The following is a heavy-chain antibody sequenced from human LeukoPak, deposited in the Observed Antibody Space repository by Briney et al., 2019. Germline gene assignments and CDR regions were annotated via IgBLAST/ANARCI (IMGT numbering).Heavy chain of an antibody. CDR1: GGSISSYY. J-gene: IGHJ4*02. D-gene: IGHD3-22*01. CDR2: IYYSGST. V-gene: IGHV4-59*08. Sequence: SETLSLTCTVSGGSISSYYWSWIRQPPGKGLEWIGYIYYSGSTYYNPSLKGRVTISVDTSKNQFSLKLSSVTAADTAVYYCARVPWYYDSSGYEDDYWGQGTLVTVSS. CDR3: ARVPWYYDSSGYEDDY.